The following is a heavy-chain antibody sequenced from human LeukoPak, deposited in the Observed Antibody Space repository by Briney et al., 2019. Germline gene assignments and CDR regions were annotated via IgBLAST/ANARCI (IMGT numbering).Heavy chain of an antibody. CDR1: GFTFSNYW. V-gene: IGHV3-7*03. Sequence: GGSLRLSCAASGFTFSNYWMNWVRQAPGKGLEWVANIKQDGSEKSYVDSVKGRFTISRDNAKNSLYLQMNSLRAEDTALYYCAKDINYYGSGWGYFDYWGQGTLVTVSS. CDR3: AKDINYYGSGWGYFDY. D-gene: IGHD3-10*01. J-gene: IGHJ4*02. CDR2: IKQDGSEK.